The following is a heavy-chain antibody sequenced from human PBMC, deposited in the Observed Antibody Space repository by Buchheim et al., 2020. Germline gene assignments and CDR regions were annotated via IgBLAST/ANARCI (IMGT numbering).Heavy chain of an antibody. CDR2: VYSVGAGTS. J-gene: IGHJ5*02. CDR3: ATLPTGSAWFDT. CDR1: GDSIKTSNHY. D-gene: IGHD6-25*01. V-gene: IGHV4-61*02. Sequence: QVQLQESGPGLVKPSQTLSLTCSVSGDSIKTSNHYWTWIRQPAGKGPEWIGRVYSVGAGTSDYNPSLRSRVPMSVDPSKNQFSLKLSSVGAADTAVYYCATLPTGSAWFDTWGQG.